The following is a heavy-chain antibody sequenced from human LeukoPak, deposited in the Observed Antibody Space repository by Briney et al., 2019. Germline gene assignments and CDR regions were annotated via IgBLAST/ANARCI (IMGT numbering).Heavy chain of an antibody. CDR2: IYYSGST. CDR1: GGSISSSSYY. Sequence: SETLSLTCTVSGGSISSSSYYWGWLRQPQGKGLEWIGSIYYSGSTYYNPSLKSRVTISVDKSKNQFSLKLSSVTAADTAVYYCAREIGYSGYDLEDAFDIWGQGTMLTVSS. J-gene: IGHJ3*02. CDR3: AREIGYSGYDLEDAFDI. D-gene: IGHD5-12*01. V-gene: IGHV4-39*07.